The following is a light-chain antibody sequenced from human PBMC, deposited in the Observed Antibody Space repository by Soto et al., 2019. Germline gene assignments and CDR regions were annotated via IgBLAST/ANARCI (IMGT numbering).Light chain of an antibody. J-gene: IGKJ3*01. Sequence: DIQMTQSPSSLSASVGDRVTITCRASQSITNYLNWYQQKPGKAPKLLIYAASSLQSGVPSRFSGSGSGTDFTLIISSLQPEDFATYYCQQSYSIPFTFGPGTKVDIK. CDR1: QSITNY. CDR3: QQSYSIPFT. V-gene: IGKV1-39*01. CDR2: AAS.